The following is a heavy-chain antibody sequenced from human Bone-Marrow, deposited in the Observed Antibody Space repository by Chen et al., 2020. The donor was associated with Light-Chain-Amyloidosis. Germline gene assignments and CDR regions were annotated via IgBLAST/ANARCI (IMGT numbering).Heavy chain of an antibody. Sequence: EVQLVESGGGLVQPGGSLRLSCATSGFNFSSFGMSWVRQAPGKGLEWVSTVSGSTVSTYYAGAVKGRFIISRDNSKSTLYLQMNSLRAGDTPVYFCTRKGGYFDFWGQGSLVTVSS. CDR2: VSGSTVST. D-gene: IGHD3-10*01. CDR1: GFNFSSFG. CDR3: TRKGGYFDF. V-gene: IGHV3-23*04. J-gene: IGHJ4*02.